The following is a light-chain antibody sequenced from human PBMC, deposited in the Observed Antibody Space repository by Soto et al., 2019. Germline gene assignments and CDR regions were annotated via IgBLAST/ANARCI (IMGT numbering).Light chain of an antibody. CDR2: AAS. J-gene: IGKJ5*01. CDR3: QQADSLPLVT. CDR1: QDISTW. Sequence: DIQMTQSPSSVSASVGGRVTITCRASQDISTWLAWYQQKPGKAPKLLIYAASSLFSGVPSRFSGSGSGTDFTLTISSLQPEDFATYYCQQADSLPLVTFGQGTRLEIK. V-gene: IGKV1-12*01.